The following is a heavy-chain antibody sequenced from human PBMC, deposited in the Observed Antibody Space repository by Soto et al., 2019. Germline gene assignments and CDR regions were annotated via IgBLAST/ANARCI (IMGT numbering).Heavy chain of an antibody. CDR2: ISTDNGNT. V-gene: IGHV1-18*01. D-gene: IGHD2-21*01. CDR3: ARDVPDTSLFFYYYGMDV. Sequence: QVHLVQSGAEVRKPGASVKVSCKASGYSFTSYGISWVRQAPGQGLEWMGWISTDNGNTNYAHNLQGRFSMPIDPSTSTAYMELWSLGSDDTAVYYCARDVPDTSLFFYYYGMDVWGQGTTVTVSS. CDR1: GYSFTSYG. J-gene: IGHJ6*02.